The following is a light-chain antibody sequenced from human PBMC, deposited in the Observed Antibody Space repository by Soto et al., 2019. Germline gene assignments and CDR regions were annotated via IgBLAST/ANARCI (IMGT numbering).Light chain of an antibody. CDR3: QQYNSYSP. V-gene: IGKV1-5*01. J-gene: IGKJ1*01. CDR2: DAS. Sequence: QMTLTPSTLSASVGERVPITCRASQSISSWLAWYQQKPGKAPKLLIYDASSLESGVPSRFSGSGSGTEFTLTISSLQPDDFATYYCQQYNSYSPVGQGTKVDI. CDR1: QSISSW.